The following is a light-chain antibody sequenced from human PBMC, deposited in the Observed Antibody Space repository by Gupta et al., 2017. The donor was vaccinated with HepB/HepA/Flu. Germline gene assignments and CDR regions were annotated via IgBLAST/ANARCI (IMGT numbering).Light chain of an antibody. Sequence: DIVMSQSPNSLAVSLGERATINCRSSQSVLYSSNNKNYLAWYQQKPGQPPNLLIYWASTRESGVPDRFIGSGSGTDFTLTISSLQAEDVAVYYCQQYFITPYTFGQGTKLEIK. CDR3: QQYFITPYT. J-gene: IGKJ2*01. V-gene: IGKV4-1*01. CDR1: QSVLYSSNNKNY. CDR2: WAS.